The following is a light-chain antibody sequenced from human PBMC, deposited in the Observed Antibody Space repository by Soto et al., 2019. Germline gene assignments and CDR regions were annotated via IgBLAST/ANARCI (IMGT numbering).Light chain of an antibody. J-gene: IGKJ1*01. CDR1: QSISAT. Sequence: EIVMTQSPATLSVSPGGRATLSCRASQSISATLAWYQQKPGQAPRLLIHGASTRAPGFPARFSGRGSGTDFTLTISSLQSEDFAVYYCQQYNNWPWTFGQGTKVDIK. CDR3: QQYNNWPWT. V-gene: IGKV3-15*01. CDR2: GAS.